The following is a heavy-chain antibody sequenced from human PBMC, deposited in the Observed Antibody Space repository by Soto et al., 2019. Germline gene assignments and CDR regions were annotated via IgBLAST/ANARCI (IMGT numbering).Heavy chain of an antibody. Sequence: GEALKISCRCSGYIFTSYFIVLGRKMPGKGLGWMVRIDPSESYTNYSPSFEGHVTISAGNSISTAYLQWSSLKAWDTAMYYCARLTTVTTREKYYYGMDVWGQGTTVTVCS. J-gene: IGHJ6*02. CDR3: ARLTTVTTREKYYYGMDV. CDR2: IDPSESYT. D-gene: IGHD4-17*01. V-gene: IGHV5-10-1*01. CDR1: GYIFTSYF.